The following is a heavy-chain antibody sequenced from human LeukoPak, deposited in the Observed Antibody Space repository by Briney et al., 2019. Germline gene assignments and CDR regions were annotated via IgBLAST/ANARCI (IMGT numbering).Heavy chain of an antibody. V-gene: IGHV3-7*01. CDR3: ARDDGFSCYSY. CDR1: GFTFSSYA. CDR2: MNLDGSEK. D-gene: IGHD2-21*01. J-gene: IGHJ4*02. Sequence: PGGSLRLSCAASGFTFSSYAMSWVRQAPGKGLEWVANMNLDGSEKFYVDSVKGRFTISRNNAKNSLFLQMNSLTAEDTGVYYCARDDGFSCYSYWGQGTLVTVSS.